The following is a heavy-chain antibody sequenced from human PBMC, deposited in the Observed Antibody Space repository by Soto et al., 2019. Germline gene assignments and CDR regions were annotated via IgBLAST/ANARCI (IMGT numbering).Heavy chain of an antibody. CDR2: ISYDGSNK. CDR1: GFTFSSYG. J-gene: IGHJ4*02. CDR3: AKGGKLRFLEWIGAVAGTLFDY. V-gene: IGHV3-30*18. Sequence: QVQLVESGGGVVQPGRSLRLSCAASGFTFSSYGMHWVRQAPGKGLEWVAVISYDGSNKYYADSVKGRFTISRDNSKNTLYLQMNSLRAEDTAVYYCAKGGKLRFLEWIGAVAGTLFDYWGQGTLVTVSS. D-gene: IGHD3-3*01.